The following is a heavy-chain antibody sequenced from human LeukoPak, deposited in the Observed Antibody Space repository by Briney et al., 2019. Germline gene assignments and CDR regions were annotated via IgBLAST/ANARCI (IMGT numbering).Heavy chain of an antibody. CDR2: INHSGST. CDR3: ARGQIYCGGDCYSRDFDY. CDR1: GGSFSGYY. J-gene: IGHJ4*02. V-gene: IGHV4-34*01. D-gene: IGHD2-21*02. Sequence: SETLSLTRAVYGGSFSGYYWSWIRQPPGKGLEWIGEINHSGSTNYNPSLKSRVTISVDTSKNQFSLKLSSVTAADTAVYYCARGQIYCGGDCYSRDFDYWGQGTLVTVSS.